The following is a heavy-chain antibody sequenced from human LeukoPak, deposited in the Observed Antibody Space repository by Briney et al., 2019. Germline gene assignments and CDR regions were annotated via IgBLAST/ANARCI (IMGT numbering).Heavy chain of an antibody. D-gene: IGHD2-21*02. Sequence: PSETLSLTCVVSRFSISSGYYWGWIRQPPGQGLEWIGSVYHSGSTSYNPSLKSRLTISVDMSKNQFSLKLSSVTAADTAIYYCARDLVTSTYNWFDPWGQGTLVTVSP. J-gene: IGHJ5*02. CDR3: ARDLVTSTYNWFDP. V-gene: IGHV4-38-2*02. CDR2: VYHSGST. CDR1: RFSISSGYY.